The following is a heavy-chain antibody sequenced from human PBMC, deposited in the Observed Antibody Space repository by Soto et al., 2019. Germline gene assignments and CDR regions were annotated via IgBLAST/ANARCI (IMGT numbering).Heavy chain of an antibody. CDR3: AKRGSGSYYDS. CDR1: GFTFSSYA. J-gene: IGHJ4*02. V-gene: IGHV3-23*01. D-gene: IGHD3-10*01. CDR2: ISGSGGRT. Sequence: EVQLLESGGGLVQPGGSLRLSCAASGFTFSSYAMSWVRQAPGKGLERVSVISGSGGRTYYADSVKGRFTIARDDSKNTPDLQMNGLRAEDTAVYYCAKRGSGSYYDSWGQGTLVTVSS.